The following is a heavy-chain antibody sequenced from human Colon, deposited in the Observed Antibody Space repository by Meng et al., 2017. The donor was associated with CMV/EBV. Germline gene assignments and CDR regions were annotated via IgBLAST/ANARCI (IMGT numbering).Heavy chain of an antibody. D-gene: IGHD2/OR15-2a*01. V-gene: IGHV4-61*08. CDR3: AKSRSSTPGIVDD. J-gene: IGHJ4*02. CDR2: IYDTGIT. CDR1: GGSVTSCAYH. Sequence: QVHLQGSGPGLLNPSRTLSLTCIVSGGSVTSCAYHWSWIPQSPGKGLEWIWYIYDTGITIYNPSLKSRVTIFLATSKNPFSLNLNSMTTADTAVYYCAKSRSSTPGIVDDWGQGTLVTVSS.